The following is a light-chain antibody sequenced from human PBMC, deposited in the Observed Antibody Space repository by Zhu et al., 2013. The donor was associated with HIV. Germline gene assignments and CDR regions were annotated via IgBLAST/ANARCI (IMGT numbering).Light chain of an antibody. CDR2: EVS. CDR1: SSDVGSYNL. Sequence: QSALTQPASVSGSPGQSITISCTGASSDVGSYNLVSWYQQHPGKAPKLMIYEVSYRPSGVSARFSGSKSGNTASLTISGLQAEDEANYYCNSYTSSSTLVFGGGTKVTVL. CDR3: NSYTSSSTLV. J-gene: IGLJ2*01. V-gene: IGLV2-14*02.